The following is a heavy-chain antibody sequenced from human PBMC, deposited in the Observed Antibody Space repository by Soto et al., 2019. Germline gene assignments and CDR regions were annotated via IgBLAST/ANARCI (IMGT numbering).Heavy chain of an antibody. CDR2: ISRGGGDT. J-gene: IGHJ4*02. CDR3: TRGGRSTSYYWEY. Sequence: QVQLVESGGGLVKPGGSLRLSCAASGLTFSDYSMTWIRQAPGKGLEWVSRISRGGGDTEYADSVKGRFTISRANAKNSLYLQMDSLRADATAVYYCTRGGRSTSYYWEYWGQGALVTVDS. D-gene: IGHD2-2*01. CDR1: GLTFSDYS. V-gene: IGHV3-11*06.